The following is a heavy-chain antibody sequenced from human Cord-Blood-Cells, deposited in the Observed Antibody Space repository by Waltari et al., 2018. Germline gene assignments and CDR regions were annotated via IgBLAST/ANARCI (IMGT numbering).Heavy chain of an antibody. D-gene: IGHD3-3*01. V-gene: IGHV4-34*01. Sequence: QVQLQQWGAGLLKPSETLSLTCAVYGWSFSGYYWSWIRQPPGKGLEWIGEINHSGSTNYNPSLKSRVTISVDTSKNQFSLKLSSVTAADTAVYYCARVLPRYYDFWSGYNWFDPWGQGTLVTVSS. CDR1: GWSFSGYY. CDR3: ARVLPRYYDFWSGYNWFDP. CDR2: INHSGST. J-gene: IGHJ5*02.